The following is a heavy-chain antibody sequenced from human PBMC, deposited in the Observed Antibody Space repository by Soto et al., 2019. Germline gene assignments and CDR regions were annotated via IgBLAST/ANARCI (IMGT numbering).Heavy chain of an antibody. CDR2: INTDGSST. Sequence: EVQLVESGGGLVQPGGSLRLSCAASGFSFSSYWMHWVRQAPGKGLVWVSHINTDGSSTSYADSVKGRFTISRDNAKNKLYLQMNSLRVEDTAVYYCARLIWFGELDDYWGQGTLVTVSS. D-gene: IGHD3-10*01. V-gene: IGHV3-74*01. CDR3: ARLIWFGELDDY. J-gene: IGHJ4*02. CDR1: GFSFSSYW.